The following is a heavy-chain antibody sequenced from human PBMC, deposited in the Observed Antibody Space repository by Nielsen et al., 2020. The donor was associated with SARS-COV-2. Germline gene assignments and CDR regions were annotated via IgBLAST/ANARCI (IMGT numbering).Heavy chain of an antibody. CDR1: GFTFSSYG. J-gene: IGHJ6*03. Sequence: GGSLRLSCAASGFTFSSYGMHWVRQAPGKGLEWVAVIWYDGSNKYYADSVKGRFTISRDNSKNTLYLQMNSLRAEDTAVYYCARGQLWPDYYFYYYMDVWGTGTTVTVSS. V-gene: IGHV3-33*01. CDR2: IWYDGSNK. CDR3: ARGQLWPDYYFYYYMDV. D-gene: IGHD5-18*01.